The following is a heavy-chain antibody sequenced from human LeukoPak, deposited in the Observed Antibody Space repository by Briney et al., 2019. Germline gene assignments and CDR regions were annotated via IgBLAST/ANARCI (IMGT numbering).Heavy chain of an antibody. D-gene: IGHD1-14*01. J-gene: IGHJ4*02. V-gene: IGHV4-39*07. CDR1: GGSISSGSYY. CDR2: IYYSGST. CDR3: ARDHPELDY. Sequence: SETLSLTCTVSGGSISSGSYYWGWIRQPPGKGLEWIGSIYYSGSTYYKPSLKSRVTISLDTSKNQFSLKLSSVTAADTAVYYCARDHPELDYWGQGTLVTVSS.